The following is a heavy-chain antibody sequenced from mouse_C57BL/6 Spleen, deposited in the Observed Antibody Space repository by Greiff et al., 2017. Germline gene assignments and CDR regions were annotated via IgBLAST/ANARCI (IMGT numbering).Heavy chain of an antibody. V-gene: IGHV5-9-1*02. CDR2: ISSGGDYI. J-gene: IGHJ2*01. Sequence: DVMLVESGEGLVKPGGSLKLSCAASGFTFSSYAMSWVRQTPEKRLAWVAYISSGGDYIYYADTVKGRFTISRDNARNTLYLQMSSLKSEDTAMYYCTRVDGYYFDYWGQGTTLTVSS. CDR1: GFTFSSYA. CDR3: TRVDGYYFDY. D-gene: IGHD2-3*01.